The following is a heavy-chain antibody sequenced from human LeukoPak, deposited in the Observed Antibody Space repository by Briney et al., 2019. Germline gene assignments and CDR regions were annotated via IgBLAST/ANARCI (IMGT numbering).Heavy chain of an antibody. CDR3: ASRVGVAGTFDAFDL. CDR2: IFPDDSDT. CDR1: GYNFPRHW. J-gene: IGHJ3*01. Sequence: GESLKISCATSGYNFPRHWIGWVRQLPGRGLEYVGVIFPDDSDTRYSPSSEGHVTISADTSINTAYLQWRSLQASDTAMYFCASRVGVAGTFDAFDLWGQGTMVTVSS. D-gene: IGHD6-19*01. V-gene: IGHV5-51*01.